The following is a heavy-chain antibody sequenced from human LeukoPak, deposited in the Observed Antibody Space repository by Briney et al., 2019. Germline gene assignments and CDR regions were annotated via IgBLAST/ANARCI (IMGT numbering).Heavy chain of an antibody. CDR3: AILASTGTLDLDY. Sequence: ASVKVSCKASGYTFTSYGISWVRQVPGQGLEWMRWISAYNGNTNYAQKLQGRVTLTTDTATSTAYMDLMSLRSDDTAVYYCAILASTGTLDLDYWGQGTLVTVSS. V-gene: IGHV1-18*01. J-gene: IGHJ4*02. CDR2: ISAYNGNT. CDR1: GYTFTSYG. D-gene: IGHD6-13*01.